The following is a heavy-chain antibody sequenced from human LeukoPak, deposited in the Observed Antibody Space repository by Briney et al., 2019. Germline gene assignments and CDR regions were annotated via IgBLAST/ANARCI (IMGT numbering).Heavy chain of an antibody. CDR2: ISAGGDRT. D-gene: IGHD1-26*01. J-gene: IGHJ4*02. V-gene: IGHV3-23*01. CDR3: ARSTVGTSCCTAVDY. Sequence: GGSLRLSCAASGFTFSTYAMTWVRQAPGKGLEWVSGISAGGDRTYYADSVKGRFAISRDNSKNTLYLQMNSLRAEDTAEYYCARSTVGTSCCTAVDYWGQGTLVTVSS. CDR1: GFTFSTYA.